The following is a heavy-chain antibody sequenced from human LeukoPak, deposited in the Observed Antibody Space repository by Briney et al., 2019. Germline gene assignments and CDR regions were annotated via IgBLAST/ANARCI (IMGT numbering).Heavy chain of an antibody. Sequence: PGGSLRLSCAASGFTSSSYSMNWVRQAPGKGLECVSSISSSSSYIYYADSVKGRFTISRDNAKNSMYLQMNSLRAEDTAVYYCARDEADYYDSSGYFYYFDYWGQGTLVTVSS. CDR2: ISSSSSYI. CDR1: GFTSSSYS. D-gene: IGHD3-22*01. V-gene: IGHV3-21*01. CDR3: ARDEADYYDSSGYFYYFDY. J-gene: IGHJ4*02.